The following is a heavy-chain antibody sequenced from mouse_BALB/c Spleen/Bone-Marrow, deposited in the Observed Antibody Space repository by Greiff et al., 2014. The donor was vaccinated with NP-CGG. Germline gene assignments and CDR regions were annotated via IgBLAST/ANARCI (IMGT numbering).Heavy chain of an antibody. CDR2: IHPNSGNT. CDR1: GYTFTSPW. D-gene: IGHD1-1*01. Sequence: VQLQQSGSVLVRPGASVKLSCKASGYTFTSPWMHWAKQRPGQGLEWIGEIHPNSGNTNYNEKFKGKATLTVDTSSNTAYVDLSSLTSEDSAVYYCANYYGSSSYWGQGTTLTVSS. CDR3: ANYYGSSSY. J-gene: IGHJ2*01. V-gene: IGHV1S130*01.